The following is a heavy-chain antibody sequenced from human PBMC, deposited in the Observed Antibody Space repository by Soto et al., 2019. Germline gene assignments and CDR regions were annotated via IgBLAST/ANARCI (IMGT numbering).Heavy chain of an antibody. V-gene: IGHV1-69*01. CDR1: GGTFSRHA. J-gene: IGHJ4*02. Sequence: QVQLVQSGAEVRKPGSSVKVSCEASGGTFSRHAISWVRQAPGQGLEWMGGIIPIFGTANHAQKFQGRVTIIADESTSTVYKELSSLRSEDTAMYYCARGWGYDSNDYYYAYWGQGTLVIVSS. D-gene: IGHD3-22*01. CDR3: ARGWGYDSNDYYYAY. CDR2: IIPIFGTA.